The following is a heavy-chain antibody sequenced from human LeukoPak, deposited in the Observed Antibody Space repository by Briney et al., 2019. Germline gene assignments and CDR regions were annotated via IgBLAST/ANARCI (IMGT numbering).Heavy chain of an antibody. CDR3: AGTEGLGEEYYYYGMDV. Sequence: GGSLRLSCAASGFTFSSYAMHWVRQAPGKGLEWVAVISYDGSNKYYADSVKGRFTISRDNAKNSLYLQMNSLRAEDTAVYYCAGTEGLGEEYYYYGMDVWGQGTTVTVSS. D-gene: IGHD3-10*01. V-gene: IGHV3-30-3*01. CDR1: GFTFSSYA. J-gene: IGHJ6*02. CDR2: ISYDGSNK.